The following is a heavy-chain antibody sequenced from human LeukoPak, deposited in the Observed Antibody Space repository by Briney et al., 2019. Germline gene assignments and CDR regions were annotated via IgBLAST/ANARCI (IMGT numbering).Heavy chain of an antibody. V-gene: IGHV3-23*01. D-gene: IGHD2-15*01. CDR1: GFTFSSYA. CDR2: ISSSGGGT. J-gene: IGHJ4*02. CDR3: AKKKVAAYYFDY. Sequence: GGSLRLSCAASGFTFSSYAMSWVRQAPGKGLEWVSTISSSGGGTYYADSVKGRFTISRDNSKNTLYLQMNSLRAEGTAVYYCAKKKVAAYYFDYWGQGTLVTVSS.